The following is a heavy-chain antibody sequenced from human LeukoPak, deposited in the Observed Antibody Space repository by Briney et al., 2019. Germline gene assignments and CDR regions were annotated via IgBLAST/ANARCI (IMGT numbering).Heavy chain of an antibody. J-gene: IGHJ4*02. CDR2: ISGSGGST. CDR3: AKTPVPAAIRRYYFDY. D-gene: IGHD2-2*01. Sequence: GGSLRLSCAASGFTFSSYAMSWVRQAPGKGLEWVSAISGSGGSTYYADSVKGRFTISRDNSKNTLYLQMNSLRAEDTAVYYCAKTPVPAAIRRYYFDYWGQGTLVTVSS. V-gene: IGHV3-23*01. CDR1: GFTFSSYA.